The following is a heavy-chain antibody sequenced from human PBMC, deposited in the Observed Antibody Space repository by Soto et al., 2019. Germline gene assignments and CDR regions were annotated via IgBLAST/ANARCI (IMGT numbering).Heavy chain of an antibody. J-gene: IGHJ1*01. CDR3: ARDPRSITATTSYEDFQH. CDR2: IIPLLGIT. Sequence: QAQLMQSGAEVKKPGSSVKVSCKASGGTFSGYAINWVRQAPGQGLEWMGGIIPLLGITDYGQKFQGRITIAADESTGTAYMDLRGLRSEDTAVYYCARDPRSITATTSYEDFQHWGQGMLVSVSS. V-gene: IGHV1-69*01. D-gene: IGHD1-20*01. CDR1: GGTFSGYA.